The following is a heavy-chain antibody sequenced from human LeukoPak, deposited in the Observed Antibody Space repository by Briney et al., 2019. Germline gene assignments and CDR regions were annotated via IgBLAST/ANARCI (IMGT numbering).Heavy chain of an antibody. CDR1: GFTFSDYY. J-gene: IGHJ4*02. Sequence: GGSLRLSCAASGFTFSDYYMSWIRQAPGQGLEWVSYISSSGSTIYYAASVKGRFTISRDNAKNSLYLQMNSLRAEDTAVYYCAREYYDSSGYYADPVPLFDYWGQGTLVTVSS. CDR3: AREYYDSSGYYADPVPLFDY. D-gene: IGHD3-22*01. CDR2: ISSSGSTI. V-gene: IGHV3-11*01.